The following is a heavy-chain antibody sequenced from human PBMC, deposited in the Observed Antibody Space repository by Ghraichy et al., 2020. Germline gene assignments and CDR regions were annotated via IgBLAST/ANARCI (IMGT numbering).Heavy chain of an antibody. J-gene: IGHJ6*02. CDR2: IKTKSEDGTR. D-gene: IGHD5-18*01. CDR1: GLMFSDIW. CDR3: TADRIQTARLPGMDV. Sequence: GALRLSCAASGLMFSDIWMTWVRQAPGKGLEWVGRIKTKSEDGTRDYAEPVKGRFTLSRDDSKNTVYLQMNRLKIEDTGVYFCTADRIQTARLPGMDVWGQGTTVNVSS. V-gene: IGHV3-15*07.